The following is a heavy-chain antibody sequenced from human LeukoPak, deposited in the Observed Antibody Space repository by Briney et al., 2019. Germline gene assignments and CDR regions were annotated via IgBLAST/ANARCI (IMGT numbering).Heavy chain of an antibody. CDR3: ARHDCSGGDCYSVEY. J-gene: IGHJ4*02. CDR2: IKQDGSEK. V-gene: IGHV3-7*01. Sequence: GGSLRLSCAASGFIFSNHWMSWVRQAPGKGLEWVANIKQDGSEKYYVDSVKGRFTISRDNAKNSVYLQMNSLRAEDMAVYYCARHDCSGGDCYSVEYWGEGTLVTVSS. D-gene: IGHD2-21*02. CDR1: GFIFSNHW.